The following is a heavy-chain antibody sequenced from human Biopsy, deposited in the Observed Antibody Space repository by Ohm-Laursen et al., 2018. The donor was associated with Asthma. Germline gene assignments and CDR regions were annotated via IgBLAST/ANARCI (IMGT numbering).Heavy chain of an antibody. D-gene: IGHD3-9*01. Sequence: TLSLTCTVSGGSISSGGYYWSWIRQHPGKGLEWIGYIYYSGSTYYNPPLKSRVTISVDTSKNQFSLKLSSVTAADKAVYYCARVPHYDILTGFTLRYYYGMDVWGQGTTVTVSS. V-gene: IGHV4-31*03. CDR3: ARVPHYDILTGFTLRYYYGMDV. J-gene: IGHJ6*02. CDR2: IYYSGST. CDR1: GGSISSGGYY.